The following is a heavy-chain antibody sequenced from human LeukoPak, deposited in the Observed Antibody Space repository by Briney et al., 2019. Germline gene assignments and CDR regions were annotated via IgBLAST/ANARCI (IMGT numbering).Heavy chain of an antibody. Sequence: SETLSLTCAVYGGSFSGYYWSWFRQPPGKGLEWIGEINHSGSTNYNPSLKSRLVISINRSRNQFSLRLNSVTAADTAVYYCAGGLSFFDPWGQGTLVTVSS. CDR2: INHSGST. J-gene: IGHJ5*02. CDR3: AGGLSFFDP. CDR1: GGSFSGYY. V-gene: IGHV4-34*01.